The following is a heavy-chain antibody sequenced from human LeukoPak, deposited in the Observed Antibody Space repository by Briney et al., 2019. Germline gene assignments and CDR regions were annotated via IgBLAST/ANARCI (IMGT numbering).Heavy chain of an antibody. D-gene: IGHD2-21*02. CDR2: ISSRGDDT. V-gene: IGHV3-23*01. J-gene: IGHJ4*02. CDR3: AKHRRSTLVTAYFDS. CDR1: GFTFSTLD. Sequence: GGSLRLSCTASGFTFSTLDMSWVRQAPGKGLEWVSSISSRGDDTTYADSVKGRFTIPRDNSKNTLYLQLNSLRVDDAAIYYCAKHRRSTLVTAYFDSWGQGTLVTVSS.